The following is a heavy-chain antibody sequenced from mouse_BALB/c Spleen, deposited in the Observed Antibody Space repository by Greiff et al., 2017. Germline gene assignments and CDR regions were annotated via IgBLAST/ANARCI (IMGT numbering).Heavy chain of an antibody. V-gene: IGHV1-14*01. D-gene: IGHD2-4*01. Sequence: LVESGPELVKPGASVKMSCKASGYTFTSYVMHWVKQKPGQGLEWIGYINPYNDGTKYNEKFKGKATLTSDKSSSTAYMELSSLTSEDSAVYYCARGGFYDYDYAMDYWGQGTSVTVSS. CDR3: ARGGFYDYDYAMDY. CDR2: INPYNDGT. CDR1: GYTFTSYV. J-gene: IGHJ4*01.